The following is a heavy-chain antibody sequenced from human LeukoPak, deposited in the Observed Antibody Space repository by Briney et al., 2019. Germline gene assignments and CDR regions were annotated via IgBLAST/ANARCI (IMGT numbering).Heavy chain of an antibody. J-gene: IGHJ3*02. CDR3: ARVRKISGSKSDAFDI. Sequence: PSETLSLTCTVSGGSISSSSYYWGWIRQPPGKGLEWIGYIYYSGSTNYNPSLKSRVTISVDTSKNQFSLKLSSVTAADTAVYYCARVRKISGSKSDAFDIWGQGTMVTVSS. CDR2: IYYSGST. V-gene: IGHV4-61*05. D-gene: IGHD3-10*01. CDR1: GGSISSSSYY.